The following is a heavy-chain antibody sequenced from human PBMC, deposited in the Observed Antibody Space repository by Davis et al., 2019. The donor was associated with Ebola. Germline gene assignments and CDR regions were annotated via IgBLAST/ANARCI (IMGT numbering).Heavy chain of an antibody. V-gene: IGHV3-74*01. Sequence: GESLKISCAASGFTFSSYWMHWVRQAPGKGLVWVSRINSDGSSTSYADSVKGRFTISRDNAKNTLYLQMNSLRAEDTAVYYCARKYSSSWPIDYWGQGTLVTVSS. CDR2: INSDGSST. J-gene: IGHJ4*02. CDR1: GFTFSSYW. CDR3: ARKYSSSWPIDY. D-gene: IGHD6-13*01.